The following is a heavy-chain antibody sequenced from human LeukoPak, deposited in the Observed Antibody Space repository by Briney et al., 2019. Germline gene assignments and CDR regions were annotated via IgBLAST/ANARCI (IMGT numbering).Heavy chain of an antibody. Sequence: GGSLRLSCAASGFIVSSNYMNWVRQAPGKGLEWVSVIYTDGSTYYADSVKGRFTISRDISRDTVHLQMNSLRAGDTAVYYCARDPHGYNSYFDYWGQGTLVTVSS. CDR3: ARDPHGYNSYFDY. D-gene: IGHD5-24*01. J-gene: IGHJ4*02. CDR2: IYTDGST. V-gene: IGHV3-53*01. CDR1: GFIVSSNY.